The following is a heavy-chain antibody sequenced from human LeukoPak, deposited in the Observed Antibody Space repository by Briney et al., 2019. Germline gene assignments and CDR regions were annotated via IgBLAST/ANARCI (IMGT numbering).Heavy chain of an antibody. CDR3: TNDILTGYYNLLR. CDR1: GFTFSGSA. J-gene: IGHJ4*02. V-gene: IGHV3-73*01. CDR2: IRSKANSYAT. D-gene: IGHD3-9*01. Sequence: GGSLRLSCEASGFTFSGSALHWVRQASGKGLEWVGRIRSKANSYATVYAASVKGRFTISRDDSKNTAYLQMNGPKTEDTAVYYCTNDILTGYYNLLRWGQGTLVTVSS.